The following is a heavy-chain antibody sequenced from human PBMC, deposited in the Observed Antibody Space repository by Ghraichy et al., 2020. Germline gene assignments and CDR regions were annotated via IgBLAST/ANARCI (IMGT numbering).Heavy chain of an antibody. Sequence: GGSLRLSCAASGFSFSGYWMSWVRQAPGKGLEWVGNIKPDGSEKFYVDSVKGRFSISRDNAKNSLSLQMNSLRAEDTAVYYCVRGDYFESSGYFIDAFDVCRPQTMVTV. V-gene: IGHV3-7*03. CDR1: GFSFSGYW. D-gene: IGHD3-22*01. J-gene: IGHJ3*01. CDR2: IKPDGSEK. CDR3: VRGDYFESSGYFIDAFDV.